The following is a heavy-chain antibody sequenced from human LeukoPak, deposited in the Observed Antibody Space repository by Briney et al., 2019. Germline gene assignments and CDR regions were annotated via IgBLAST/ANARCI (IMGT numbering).Heavy chain of an antibody. CDR3: ARASSGWYNCFDY. CDR2: IYYSGST. D-gene: IGHD6-19*01. CDR1: GGSIGSSSYY. Sequence: SETLSLTCTVSGGSIGSSSYYWGWIRQPPGKGLAWIGSIYYSGSTNYNPSLKSRVTISVDTSKNQFSLKLSSVTAADTAVYYCARASSGWYNCFDYWGQGTLVTVSS. J-gene: IGHJ4*02. V-gene: IGHV4-39*07.